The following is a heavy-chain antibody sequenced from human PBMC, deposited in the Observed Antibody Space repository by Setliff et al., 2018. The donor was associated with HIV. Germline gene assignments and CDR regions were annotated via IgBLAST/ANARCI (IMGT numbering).Heavy chain of an antibody. CDR2: ISGSGGST. Sequence: ETLSLTCTVSGGSISSYYWSWVRQAPGKGLEWVSAISGSGGSTYYADSVKGRFTMSRDNAKDSVYLQMNTLRVEDTAVYYCAREATPRHSSGWVYFDYWGQGMMVTVSS. CDR1: GGSISSYY. D-gene: IGHD6-25*01. V-gene: IGHV3-23*01. CDR3: AREATPRHSSGWVYFDY. J-gene: IGHJ4*02.